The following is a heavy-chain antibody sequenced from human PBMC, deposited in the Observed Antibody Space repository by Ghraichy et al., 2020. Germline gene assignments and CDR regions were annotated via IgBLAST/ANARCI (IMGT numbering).Heavy chain of an antibody. CDR1: SGSVSSGSYY. Sequence: SETLSLTCTVSSGSVSSGSYYWSWIRQPPGKGLEWIGYIYYSGNTNYNPPLKSRVTISVDTSKNQVSLKLSSVTAADTAVYYCACAYGGYDLDYWGQGTLVTVSS. J-gene: IGHJ4*02. V-gene: IGHV4-61*01. D-gene: IGHD5-12*01. CDR3: ACAYGGYDLDY. CDR2: IYYSGNT.